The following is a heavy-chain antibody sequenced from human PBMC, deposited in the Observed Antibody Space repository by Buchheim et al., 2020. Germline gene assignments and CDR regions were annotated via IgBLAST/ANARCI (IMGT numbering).Heavy chain of an antibody. CDR2: IKSKTDGGTI. CDR3: TTDYAIFGVVIDYYYGMDV. V-gene: IGHV3-15*07. Sequence: EVQLVESGGGLVKPGGSLRLSCADSGFTFSNAWMNWVRQAPGKGLEWVGRIKSKTDGGTIDYAAPVKGRFTISRDDSKNTLYLQMNSLKTEDTAVYYCTTDYAIFGVVIDYYYGMDVWGQGTT. J-gene: IGHJ6*02. D-gene: IGHD3-3*01. CDR1: GFTFSNAW.